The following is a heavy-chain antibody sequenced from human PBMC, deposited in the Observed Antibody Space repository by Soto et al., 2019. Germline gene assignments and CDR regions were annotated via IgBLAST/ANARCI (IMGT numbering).Heavy chain of an antibody. V-gene: IGHV1-3*01. J-gene: IGHJ2*01. CDR1: GYTFTSYA. D-gene: IGHD4-17*01. Sequence: ASVKVSCKASGYTFTSYAMHWVRQAPGQRLEWMGWINAGNGNTKYSQKFQGRVTITRDTSASTAYMELSSLRSEDTAVYYCARVGTTVTTYWYFDLWGRGTLVTVSS. CDR2: INAGNGNT. CDR3: ARVGTTVTTYWYFDL.